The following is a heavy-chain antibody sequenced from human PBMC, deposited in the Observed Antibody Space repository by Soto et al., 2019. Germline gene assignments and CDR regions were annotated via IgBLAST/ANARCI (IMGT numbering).Heavy chain of an antibody. Sequence: QVQLQESGPGLVKPSQTLSLTCTVSGGSISSGDYYWSWIRQPPGKGLEWIGYIYYSGSTYYNPSPKSRVTISVDTSKNQFSLKLSSVTAADTAVYYCARGRDVNGYSGYDPGYFDYWGQGTLVTVSS. V-gene: IGHV4-30-4*01. CDR3: ARGRDVNGYSGYDPGYFDY. CDR1: GGSISSGDYY. D-gene: IGHD5-12*01. J-gene: IGHJ4*02. CDR2: IYYSGST.